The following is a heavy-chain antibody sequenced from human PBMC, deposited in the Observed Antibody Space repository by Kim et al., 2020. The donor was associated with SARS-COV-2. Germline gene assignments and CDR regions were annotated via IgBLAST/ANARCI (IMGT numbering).Heavy chain of an antibody. V-gene: IGHV1-2*02. Sequence: ASVKVSCKASGYTFTGYYMHWVRQAPGQGLEWMGWTNPNSGGTNYAQKFQGRVTMTRDTSISTAYMELSRLRSDDTAVYYCARDFFWSGYQPSSYWGQGTLVTVSS. J-gene: IGHJ4*02. D-gene: IGHD3-3*01. CDR3: ARDFFWSGYQPSSY. CDR1: GYTFTGYY. CDR2: TNPNSGGT.